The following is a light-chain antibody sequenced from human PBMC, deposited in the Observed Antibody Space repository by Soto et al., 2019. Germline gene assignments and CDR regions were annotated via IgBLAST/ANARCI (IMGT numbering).Light chain of an antibody. V-gene: IGLV1-44*01. Sequence: QSVLTQPPSASGTHGQSVNISCSGSSSNIGSNTVNWYQQLPGTAPKPLIYSNNQRPSGVPDRFSGSKSGTSASLAISGLQSEDEADDYCAAWDDSLKGTVVGTGTKLTVL. CDR1: SSNIGSNT. CDR2: SNN. CDR3: AAWDDSLKGTV. J-gene: IGLJ1*01.